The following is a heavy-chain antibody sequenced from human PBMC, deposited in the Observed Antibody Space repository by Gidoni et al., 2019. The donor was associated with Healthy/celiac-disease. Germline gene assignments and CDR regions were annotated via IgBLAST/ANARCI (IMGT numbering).Heavy chain of an antibody. CDR3: ASKSRDGYNFSSDWYFDL. V-gene: IGHV4-4*02. J-gene: IGHJ2*01. D-gene: IGHD5-12*01. CDR1: GGSISLSNW. Sequence: QVQLQESGPGLVKPSGTLSLTCAVYGGSISLSNWWSWVRQPPGKGLEWIGEIYHSGSTNYNPSLKSRVTISVDKSKNQFSLKLSSVTAADTAVYYCASKSRDGYNFSSDWYFDLWGRGTLVTVSS. CDR2: IYHSGST.